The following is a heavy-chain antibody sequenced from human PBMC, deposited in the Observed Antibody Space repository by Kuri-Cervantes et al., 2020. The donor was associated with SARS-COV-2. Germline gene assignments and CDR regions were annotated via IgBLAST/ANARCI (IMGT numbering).Heavy chain of an antibody. CDR2: IYHSGST. D-gene: IGHD3-10*01. CDR3: ARNPRAYGGFDP. CDR1: GGSISSSNW. V-gene: IGHV4-4*02. Sequence: GSLRLSCAVSGGSISSSNWWSWVRQPPGKGLEWIGEIYHSGSTNYNPSLKSRVTISVDKSKNQFSLKLSSVTAADTAVYYCARNPRAYGGFDPWGQGTLVTVSS. J-gene: IGHJ5*02.